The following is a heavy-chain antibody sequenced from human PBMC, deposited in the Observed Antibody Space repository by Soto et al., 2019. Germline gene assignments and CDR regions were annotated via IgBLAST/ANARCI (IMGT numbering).Heavy chain of an antibody. D-gene: IGHD2-21*02. CDR3: EGLNTCRGDWEGYYFYDFDA. CDR2: IYYSRNT. J-gene: IGHJ6*02. CDR1: GASISSDNYY. Sequence: QVQLQESGPGLVKPSETLSLTCTVSGASISSDNYYWGWIRQPPGKGLGWIGNIYYSRNTYYNPSLKSRATLSVNTTKIHFCRRLSPVPAAASAICFCEGLNTCRGDWEGYYFYDFDACGHGTTVTLSS. V-gene: IGHV4-39*02.